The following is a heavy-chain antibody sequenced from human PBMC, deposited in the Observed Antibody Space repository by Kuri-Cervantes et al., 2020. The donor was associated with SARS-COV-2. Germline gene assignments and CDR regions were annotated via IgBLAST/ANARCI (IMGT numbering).Heavy chain of an antibody. CDR3: ARHDHDSSGYYYVYYGMDV. D-gene: IGHD3-22*01. J-gene: IGHJ6*02. Sequence: KVSCKGSGYSFTSYWISWVRQMPGKGLEWMGRIDPSDSYTNYSPSFQGHVTISADKSISTAYLQWSSLKASDTAMYYCARHDHDSSGYYYVYYGMDVWGQGTTVTVSS. CDR1: GYSFTSYW. V-gene: IGHV5-10-1*01. CDR2: IDPSDSYT.